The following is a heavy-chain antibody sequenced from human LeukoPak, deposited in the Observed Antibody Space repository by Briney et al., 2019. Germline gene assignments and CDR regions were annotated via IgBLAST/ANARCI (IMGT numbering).Heavy chain of an antibody. V-gene: IGHV4-31*03. J-gene: IGHJ5*02. CDR3: ARMMLRLWSGYSSRWFDP. D-gene: IGHD3-3*01. Sequence: SETLSLTCTVSGGSISSGGYYWSWIRQHPGKGLEWIGYIYYSGSTYYNPSLESRVTISVDTSKNQFSLKLSSVTAADTAVYYCARMMLRLWSGYSSRWFDPWGQGTLVTVSS. CDR1: GGSISSGGYY. CDR2: IYYSGST.